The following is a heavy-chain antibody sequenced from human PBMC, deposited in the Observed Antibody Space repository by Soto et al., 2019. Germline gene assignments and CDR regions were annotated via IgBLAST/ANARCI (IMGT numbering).Heavy chain of an antibody. CDR3: ARHGSN. CDR1: GVSISNSSYY. V-gene: IGHV4-39*01. Sequence: ETLSLPCTVSGVSISNSSYYWGWIRRPPGKGLEWIGTIYYSGITYYNPSLKSRVTISVDTSKNQFSLKLTSVTAADTAVYYCARHGSNWGQGTLVTVSS. J-gene: IGHJ4*02. CDR2: IYYSGIT.